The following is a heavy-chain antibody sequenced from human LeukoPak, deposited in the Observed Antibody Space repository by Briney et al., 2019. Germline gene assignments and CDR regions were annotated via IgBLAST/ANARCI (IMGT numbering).Heavy chain of an antibody. D-gene: IGHD5-12*01. CDR1: GFTFSSYA. CDR3: AKSYNGYESKPDY. CDR2: ISGSGGST. J-gene: IGHJ4*02. V-gene: IGHV3-23*01. Sequence: GGSLRLSCAASGFTFSSYAMNWVRQAPGKGLEWVSTISGSGGSTYYADSVKGRFTISRDNSKNTLYLQMNSLRAEDTAVYYCAKSYNGYESKPDYWGQGTLVTVSS.